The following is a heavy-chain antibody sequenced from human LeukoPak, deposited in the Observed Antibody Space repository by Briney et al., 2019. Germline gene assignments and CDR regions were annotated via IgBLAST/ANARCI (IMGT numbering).Heavy chain of an antibody. J-gene: IGHJ4*02. CDR3: ARESLDYYDSSGCLDY. Sequence: GGSPRLSCAASGFTFSSYAMHWVRQAPGKGLEWVAVISYDGSNKYYADSVKGRFTISRDNSKNTLYLQMDSLRAEDTAVYYCARESLDYYDSSGCLDYWGQGTLVTVSS. CDR2: ISYDGSNK. D-gene: IGHD3-22*01. CDR1: GFTFSSYA. V-gene: IGHV3-30*01.